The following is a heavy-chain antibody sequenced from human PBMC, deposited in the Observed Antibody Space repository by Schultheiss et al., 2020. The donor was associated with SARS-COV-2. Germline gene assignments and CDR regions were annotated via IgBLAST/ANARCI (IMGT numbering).Heavy chain of an antibody. V-gene: IGHV5-51*01. D-gene: IGHD3-22*01. CDR1: GYSFSNYW. J-gene: IGHJ3*02. Sequence: GESLKISCKGSGYSFSNYWIGWVRQMPGKGLEWMGIIYPGDSDTRYSPSFQGQVTISADKSISTAYLQWSSLKASDTAMYYCARLPYYYDSSDAFDIWGQGTMVTVSS. CDR3: ARLPYYYDSSDAFDI. CDR2: IYPGDSDT.